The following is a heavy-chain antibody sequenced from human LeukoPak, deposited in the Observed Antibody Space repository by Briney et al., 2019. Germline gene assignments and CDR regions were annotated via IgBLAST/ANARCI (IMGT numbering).Heavy chain of an antibody. Sequence: GGSLRLSCAASGFTFSSYAMSWVRQAPGKGLEWVSGISWNSGSIGYADSVKGRFTISRDNAKNSLYLQMNSLRAEDTALYYCAKGREWELLVGVFDYWGQGTLVTVSS. D-gene: IGHD1-26*01. V-gene: IGHV3-9*01. CDR3: AKGREWELLVGVFDY. CDR1: GFTFSSYA. CDR2: ISWNSGSI. J-gene: IGHJ4*02.